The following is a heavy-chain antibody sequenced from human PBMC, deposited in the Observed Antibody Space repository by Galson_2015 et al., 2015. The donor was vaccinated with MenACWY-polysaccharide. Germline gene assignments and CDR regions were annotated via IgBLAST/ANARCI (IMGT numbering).Heavy chain of an antibody. J-gene: IGHJ6*03. CDR3: ARDRDWSTLRYMDV. CDR2: VWYDGSNQ. D-gene: IGHD1-1*01. CDR1: GFTFRSHG. Sequence: SLRLSCAASGFTFRSHGMHWVRQAPGKGLEWAAVVWYDGSNQHCSDSVRGRFTVSKDNSKNTLYLQMNSLRAEDTAVYYCARDRDWSTLRYMDVWGTGTTVTVSS. V-gene: IGHV3-33*01.